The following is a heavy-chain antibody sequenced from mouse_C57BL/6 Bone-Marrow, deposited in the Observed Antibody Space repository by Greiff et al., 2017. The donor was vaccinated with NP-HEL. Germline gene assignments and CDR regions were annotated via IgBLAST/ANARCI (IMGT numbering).Heavy chain of an antibody. D-gene: IGHD1-1*01. V-gene: IGHV5-6*01. Sequence: EVKLVESGGDLVKPGGSLKLSCAASGFTFSSYGMSWVRQTPDKRLEWVATISSGGSYTYYPDSVKGRFTISRDNAKNTLYLQMSSLKSEDTAMYYCARHYGSSYRFAYWGQGTLVTVSA. CDR3: ARHYGSSYRFAY. CDR2: ISSGGSYT. J-gene: IGHJ3*01. CDR1: GFTFSSYG.